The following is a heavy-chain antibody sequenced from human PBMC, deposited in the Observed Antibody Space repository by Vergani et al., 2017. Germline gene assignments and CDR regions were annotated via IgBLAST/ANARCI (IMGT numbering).Heavy chain of an antibody. CDR1: GGTFSSYA. J-gene: IGHJ6*02. CDR2: IIPIFGTA. D-gene: IGHD4-17*01. V-gene: IGHV1-69*12. Sequence: QVQLVQSGAEVKKPGSSVKVSCKASGGTFSSYAISWVRQAPGQGLEWMGGIIPIFGTANYAQKFQGRVTITAEESTSTAYMVVSSLRSEDAAVYYCVMGYGSNYYSGMDVWGQGTTVTVSS. CDR3: VMGYGSNYYSGMDV.